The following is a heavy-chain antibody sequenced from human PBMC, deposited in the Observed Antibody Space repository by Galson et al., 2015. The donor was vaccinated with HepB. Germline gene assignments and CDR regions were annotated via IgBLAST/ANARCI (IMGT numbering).Heavy chain of an antibody. CDR3: ARVERHSGSYAIDY. CDR1: GGSFSGYY. CDR2: IYYSGST. D-gene: IGHD1-26*01. V-gene: IGHV4-59*01. Sequence: ETLSLTCAVYGGSFSGYYWSWIRQPPGKGLEWIGYIYYSGSTNYNPSLKSRVTISVDTSKNQFSLKLSSVTAADTAVYYCARVERHSGSYAIDYWGQGTLVTVSS. J-gene: IGHJ4*02.